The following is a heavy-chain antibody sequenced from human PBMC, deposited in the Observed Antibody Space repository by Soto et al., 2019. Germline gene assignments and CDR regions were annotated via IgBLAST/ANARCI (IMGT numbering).Heavy chain of an antibody. CDR3: AATELELQECYGMDV. Sequence: QMQLVQSGPEVKKPGTSVKVSCKASGFTFTSSAVQWVRHARGQRLEWIGWIVVGSGNTNYAQKFQERVTITRDMSTSTAYMEMSSLRSEDTAVYYCAATELELQECYGMDVWCKGTTVTVSS. V-gene: IGHV1-58*01. CDR1: GFTFTSSA. J-gene: IGHJ6*04. CDR2: IVVGSGNT. D-gene: IGHD1-7*01.